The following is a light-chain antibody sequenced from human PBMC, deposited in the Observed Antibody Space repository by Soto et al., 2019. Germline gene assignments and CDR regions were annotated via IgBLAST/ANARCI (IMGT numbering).Light chain of an antibody. Sequence: AIQVTQSPSSLSASVGDSVTITCRTRQGIRSALGWYQQKPGKVPKLLIYAASTLRSGVPSRFSGSGSGRDFTLTISSLQPEDFATYYCLLDYSYFWAFGQGTKVEVK. V-gene: IGKV1-6*01. CDR3: LLDYSYFWA. J-gene: IGKJ1*01. CDR2: AAS. CDR1: QGIRSA.